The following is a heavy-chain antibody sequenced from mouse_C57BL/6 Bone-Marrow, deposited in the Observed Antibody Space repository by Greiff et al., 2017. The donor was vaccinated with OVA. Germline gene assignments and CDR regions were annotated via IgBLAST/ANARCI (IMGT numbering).Heavy chain of an antibody. CDR2: ITPSRGYT. D-gene: IGHD1-1*01. J-gene: IGHJ1*03. V-gene: IGHV1-7*01. CDR3: ARDEELLLRRGYFDV. Sequence: QVQLQQSGAELAKPGASVKLSCKASGYTFTSYWMHWVKQRPGQGLEWIGYITPSRGYTKYNQKFKDKATLTADKSSSTAYMQLSSLTYEDSAVYYCARDEELLLRRGYFDVWGTGTTVTVSS. CDR1: GYTFTSYW.